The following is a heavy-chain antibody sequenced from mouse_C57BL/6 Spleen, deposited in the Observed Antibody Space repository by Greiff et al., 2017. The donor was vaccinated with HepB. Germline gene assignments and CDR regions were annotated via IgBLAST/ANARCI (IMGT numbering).Heavy chain of an antibody. CDR1: GYSITSGYY. V-gene: IGHV3-6*01. Sequence: VQLKESGPGLVKPSQSLSLTCSVTGYSITSGYYWNWIRQFPGNKLEWMGYISYDGSNNYNPSLKNRISITRDTSKNQFFLKLNSVTTEDTATYYCARRQLRLYMDYWGQGTSVTVSS. CDR3: ARRQLRLYMDY. J-gene: IGHJ4*01. D-gene: IGHD3-2*02. CDR2: ISYDGSN.